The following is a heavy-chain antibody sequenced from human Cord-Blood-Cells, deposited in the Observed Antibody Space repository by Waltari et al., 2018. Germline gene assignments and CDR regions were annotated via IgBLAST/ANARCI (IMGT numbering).Heavy chain of an antibody. V-gene: IGHV1-69*06. CDR2: IIPIFGTA. D-gene: IGHD3-16*01. CDR1: GGTFSSHA. CDR3: ARSPLGVRDAFDI. Sequence: QVQLVQSGAEVKKPGTSLKVSCKASGGTFSSHAISWVRQAPGQGLEWMGGIIPIFGTANYAQKFQGRVTITADKSTSTAYMELSSLRSEDTAVYYCARSPLGVRDAFDIWGQGTMVTVSS. J-gene: IGHJ3*02.